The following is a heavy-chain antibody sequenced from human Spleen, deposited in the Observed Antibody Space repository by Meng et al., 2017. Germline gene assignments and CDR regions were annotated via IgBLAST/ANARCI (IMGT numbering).Heavy chain of an antibody. V-gene: IGHV3-15*01. CDR1: GFTFSSYW. CDR3: TANWNYPVGFDY. D-gene: IGHD1-7*01. J-gene: IGHJ4*02. Sequence: GGSLRLSCAVSGFTFSSYWMSWVRQAPGKGREWVGRIKSKTDGGTTDYAAPVKGRFTISRDDSKNTLYLQMNSLRTEDTAVYYCTANWNYPVGFDYWGQGTLVTVSS. CDR2: IKSKTDGGTT.